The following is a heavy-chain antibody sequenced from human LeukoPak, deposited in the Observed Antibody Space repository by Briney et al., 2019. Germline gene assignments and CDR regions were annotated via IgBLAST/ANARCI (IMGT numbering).Heavy chain of an antibody. Sequence: SETLSLTCAVYDGSFSGYYWSWIRQPPGKGLEWIGEINHSGSTNYNPSLKSRVTISVDTSKNQFSLKLSSVTAADTAVYYCARRRFYYGSGSYYNVFDYWGQGTLVTVSS. CDR3: ARRRFYYGSGSYYNVFDY. J-gene: IGHJ4*02. CDR2: INHSGST. V-gene: IGHV4-34*01. CDR1: DGSFSGYY. D-gene: IGHD3-10*01.